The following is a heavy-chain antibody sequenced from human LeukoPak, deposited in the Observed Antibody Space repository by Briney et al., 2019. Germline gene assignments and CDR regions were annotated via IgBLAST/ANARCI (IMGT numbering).Heavy chain of an antibody. Sequence: PGGSLRLSCAASGYTFSTYSMNWVRQAPGKGPEWLSYISWGANVIYYADSVKGRFTISRDDAKNSLFLQMNSLRDEDTAVYYCARDPGYSYAMDYWGRGTLVTVSS. CDR2: ISWGANVI. CDR3: ARDPGYSYAMDY. CDR1: GYTFSTYS. J-gene: IGHJ4*02. V-gene: IGHV3-48*02. D-gene: IGHD5-18*01.